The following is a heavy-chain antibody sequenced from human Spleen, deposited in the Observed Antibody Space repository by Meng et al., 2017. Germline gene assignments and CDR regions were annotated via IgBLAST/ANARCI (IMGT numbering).Heavy chain of an antibody. D-gene: IGHD6-13*01. CDR1: GGSFSGYY. V-gene: IGHV4-34*01. CDR3: ARSIAAVPFDY. Sequence: QVHLQQWGAGLLKPSGTLSLTCACYGGSFSGYYWSWIRQPPGKGLEWIGEINHSGSTNYNPSLKSRVTISVDTSKNQFSLKLSSVTAADTAVYYCARSIAAVPFDYWGQGTLVTVSS. CDR2: INHSGST. J-gene: IGHJ4*02.